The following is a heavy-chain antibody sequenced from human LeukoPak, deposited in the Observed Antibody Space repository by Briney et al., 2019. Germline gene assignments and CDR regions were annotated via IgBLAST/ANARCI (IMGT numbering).Heavy chain of an antibody. Sequence: GSSVKVSCKASGGTFSTFAISWVRQDLAQGLEWMVGIIPIFGTANYAQKFQGRVTITADESTSTAYMEPSSLRSEDTAVYYCARGDGNPLLWFGDFYYYYMDVWGKGTTVTISS. D-gene: IGHD3-10*01. CDR3: ARGDGNPLLWFGDFYYYYMDV. V-gene: IGHV1-69*01. CDR2: IIPIFGTA. CDR1: GGTFSTFA. J-gene: IGHJ6*03.